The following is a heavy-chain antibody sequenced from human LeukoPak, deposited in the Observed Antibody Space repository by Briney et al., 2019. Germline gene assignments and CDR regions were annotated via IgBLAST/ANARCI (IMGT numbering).Heavy chain of an antibody. CDR1: GFTVGSNY. D-gene: IGHD3-22*01. Sequence: GGSLRLSCAASGFTVGSNYMSWVRQAPGKGLEGGSIIYRGGSTNYAEYVKGRFTISRDTSKNTLYLQMNSLRAEDTAVYYCARLSANSSAYFFGYWGQGTLVTVSS. CDR3: ARLSANSSAYFFGY. V-gene: IGHV3-66*04. CDR2: IYRGGST. J-gene: IGHJ4*02.